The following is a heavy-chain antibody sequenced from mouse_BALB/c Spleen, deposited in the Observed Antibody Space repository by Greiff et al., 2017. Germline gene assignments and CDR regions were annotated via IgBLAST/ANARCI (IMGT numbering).Heavy chain of an antibody. D-gene: IGHD1-1*01. Sequence: EVQLQESGPSLVKPSQTLSLTCSVTGDSITSGYWNWIRKFPGNKLEYMGYISYSGSTYYNPSLKSRISITRDTSKNQYYLQLNSVTTEDTATYYCARSHRGGSWYFDVWGAGTTVTVSS. J-gene: IGHJ1*01. V-gene: IGHV3-8*02. CDR1: GDSITSGY. CDR2: ISYSGST. CDR3: ARSHRGGSWYFDV.